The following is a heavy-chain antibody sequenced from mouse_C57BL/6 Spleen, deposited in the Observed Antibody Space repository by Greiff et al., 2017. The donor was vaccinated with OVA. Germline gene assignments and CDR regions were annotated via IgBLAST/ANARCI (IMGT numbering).Heavy chain of an antibody. CDR2: IYPGSGNT. V-gene: IGHV1-66*01. J-gene: IGHJ2*01. CDR1: GYSFTSYY. Sequence: QVQLQQSGPELVKPGASVKISCKASGYSFTSYYIHWVKQRPGQGLEWIGWIYPGSGNTKYNEKFKGKATLTADTSSSTAYMQLSSLTSEDSAVYYCAREGSPYYGDYWGQGTTLTVSS. CDR3: AREGSPYYGDY.